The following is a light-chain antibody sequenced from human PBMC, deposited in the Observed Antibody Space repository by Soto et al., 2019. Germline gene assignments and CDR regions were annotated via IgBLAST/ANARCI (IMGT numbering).Light chain of an antibody. Sequence: DIVMTQSPLSLPVSPGEPASISCMSSQSLLHSYGFNYLDWYLQRPGQSPQLLIYLGSNRASGVPDRFSATGSGTTFTLKISSVEAEDVGVYYCMQALQTPWTFGQGTKVDIK. CDR1: QSLLHSYGFNY. V-gene: IGKV2-28*01. CDR2: LGS. CDR3: MQALQTPWT. J-gene: IGKJ1*01.